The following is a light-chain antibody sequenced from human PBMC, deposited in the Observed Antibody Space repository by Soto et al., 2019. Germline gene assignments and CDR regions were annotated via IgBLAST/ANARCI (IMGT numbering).Light chain of an antibody. CDR1: QGINKW. J-gene: IGKJ4*01. V-gene: IGKV1-12*01. Sequence: MTQSPAILSVSPGESATLSCRASQGINKWLAWYQQKPGTAPKLLIYSASSLQSGVPSRFSGSGSGTDFTLTISSLQPEDFATYYCQQANTFALTFGGGTKVDIK. CDR2: SAS. CDR3: QQANTFALT.